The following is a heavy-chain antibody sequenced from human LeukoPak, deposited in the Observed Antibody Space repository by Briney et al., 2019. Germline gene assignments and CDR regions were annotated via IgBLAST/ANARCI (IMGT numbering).Heavy chain of an antibody. V-gene: IGHV3-48*01. CDR2: ISSSSSTI. CDR3: ARSLWGY. D-gene: IGHD7-27*01. Sequence: HPGGSLRLSCAASGFTFSSYSMNWVRQAPGKGLEWISYISSSSSTIYYPDSVKGRFTISRDNAKTSLYLQMNSLRAEDTAVYYCARSLWGYWGQGTLVTVSS. CDR1: GFTFSSYS. J-gene: IGHJ4*02.